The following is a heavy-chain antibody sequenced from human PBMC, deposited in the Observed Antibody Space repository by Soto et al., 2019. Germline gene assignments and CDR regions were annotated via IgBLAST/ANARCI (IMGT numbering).Heavy chain of an antibody. V-gene: IGHV4-59*01. CDR1: GGSISSYY. Sequence: SETLSLTCSVSGGSISSYYWSWIRQPPGKALEWIGYISYSGSTKYNPSLKSRVTISVDTSKNQFSLKLSSVTAADTAVYYCARGIEGWYQGRYYYGMDVWGQGTTVTVSS. CDR2: ISYSGST. CDR3: ARGIEGWYQGRYYYGMDV. D-gene: IGHD6-19*01. J-gene: IGHJ6*02.